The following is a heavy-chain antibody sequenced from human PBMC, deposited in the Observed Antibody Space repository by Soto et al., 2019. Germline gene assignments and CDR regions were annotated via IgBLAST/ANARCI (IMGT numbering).Heavy chain of an antibody. Sequence: SETRSLTCAVSGGSISGYYWTWIRQPPGKGLEWIGYIYYSGSTNYNPSLKSRVTMSVDTSKKQLSLKLRSVTAADTAVYYCARAFRGGDYWGQGTLVPGSS. CDR1: GGSISGYY. V-gene: IGHV4-59*01. D-gene: IGHD3-10*01. CDR2: IYYSGST. CDR3: ARAFRGGDY. J-gene: IGHJ4*02.